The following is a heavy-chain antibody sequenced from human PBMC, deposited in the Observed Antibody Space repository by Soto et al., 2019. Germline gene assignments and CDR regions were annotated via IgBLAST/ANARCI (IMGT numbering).Heavy chain of an antibody. Sequence: PSETLSLTCAVSGYSISSGYYWGWIRQPPGKGLEWIGSIYHSGSTYYNPSLKSRVTISVDTSKNQFSLKLSSVTAADTAVYYCARARNVDTALEYCGQGTLVTGS. V-gene: IGHV4-38-2*01. J-gene: IGHJ4*02. D-gene: IGHD5-18*01. CDR3: ARARNVDTALEY. CDR1: GYSISSGYY. CDR2: IYHSGST.